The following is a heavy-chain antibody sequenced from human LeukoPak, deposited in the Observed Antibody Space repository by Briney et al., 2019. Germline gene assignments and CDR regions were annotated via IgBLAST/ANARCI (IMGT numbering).Heavy chain of an antibody. CDR1: GYTFTGYY. CDR2: INPNSGGT. V-gene: IGHV1-2*06. Sequence: GASVKVSCKASGYTFTGYYMHLVRQAPGQGLEWMGRINPNSGGTNYAQKFQGRVTMTRDTSISTAYMELSRLRSDDTAVYYCARDEWLLDAFDIWGQGTMVTVSS. D-gene: IGHD6-19*01. CDR3: ARDEWLLDAFDI. J-gene: IGHJ3*02.